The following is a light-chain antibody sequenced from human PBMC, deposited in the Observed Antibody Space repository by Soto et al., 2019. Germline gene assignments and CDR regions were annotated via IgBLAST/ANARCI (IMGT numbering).Light chain of an antibody. Sequence: QSALTQPASVSGSPGQSITISCTGTSSNIGAYNHVSWYQHYPGKAPKVMIYDVTNRPSGVSNRFSGSKSGNTASLTISGLQDEDEADYYCSSYTTVSPVVFGGGTKLTVL. CDR1: SSNIGAYNH. CDR2: DVT. CDR3: SSYTTVSPVV. V-gene: IGLV2-14*03. J-gene: IGLJ2*01.